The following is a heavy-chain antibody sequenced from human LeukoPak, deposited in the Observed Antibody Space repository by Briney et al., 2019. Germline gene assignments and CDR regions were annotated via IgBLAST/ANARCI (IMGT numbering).Heavy chain of an antibody. D-gene: IGHD6-19*01. CDR2: ISYDGSNK. CDR3: ARRSGVAVAGAFDY. V-gene: IGHV3-30*03. J-gene: IGHJ4*02. Sequence: GGSLRLSCAASGFTFSTFGMHWVRQAPGKGLEWVAVISYDGSNKYYADSVKGRFTISRDNSKNTLYLQMNSLRIEDTAVYYCARRSGVAVAGAFDYWGQGTLVTVSS. CDR1: GFTFSTFG.